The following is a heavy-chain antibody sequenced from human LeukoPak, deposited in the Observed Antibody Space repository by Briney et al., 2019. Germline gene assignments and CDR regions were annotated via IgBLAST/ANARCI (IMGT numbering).Heavy chain of an antibody. J-gene: IGHJ4*02. CDR1: GFTFSSYA. CDR2: ISGSGGST. CDR3: ARDRLLYLDY. V-gene: IGHV3-23*01. Sequence: GGSLRLSCAASGFTFSSYAMSWVRQAPGKGLEWVSAISGSGGSTYYADSVKGRFTISRDNSKNTLYLQINSLRVEDTAVYFCARDRLLYLDYWGQGTPVTVSS. D-gene: IGHD2-21*02.